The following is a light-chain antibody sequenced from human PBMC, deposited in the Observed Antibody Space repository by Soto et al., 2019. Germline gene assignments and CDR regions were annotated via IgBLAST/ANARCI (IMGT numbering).Light chain of an antibody. J-gene: IGKJ1*01. CDR1: QDIRNA. V-gene: IGKV1-6*01. CDR3: LQDFNYPWT. CDR2: AAS. Sequence: AIQRTQSPSSLSASVGDRVTITCRASQDIRNALGWYQQKPGKTPKLLIFAASSLQSGVPSRFSGSGSGTDFTLTISSLQPEDFATYYCLQDFNYPWTFGQGTKVEIE.